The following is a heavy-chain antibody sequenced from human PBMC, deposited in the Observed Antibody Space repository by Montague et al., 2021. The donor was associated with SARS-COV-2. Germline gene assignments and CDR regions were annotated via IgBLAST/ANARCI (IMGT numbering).Heavy chain of an antibody. V-gene: IGHV4-4*02. D-gene: IGHD1-26*01. CDR1: GDSISTSTW. Sequence: SETLSLTCRVSGDSISTSTWWTWVRQTPGKGLEWIGEIFHSGTINYNPSLKSRVSISVDKSNNQFSLRLSSLIAADTAVYFCARFGSGTLEFDLWGQGTLVTVSS. CDR3: ARFGSGTLEFDL. J-gene: IGHJ4*02. CDR2: IFHSGTI.